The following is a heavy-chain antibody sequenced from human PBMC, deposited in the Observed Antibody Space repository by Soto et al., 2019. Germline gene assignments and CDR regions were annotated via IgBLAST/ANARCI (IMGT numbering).Heavy chain of an antibody. Sequence: QMHLVQSGPEVKKPGTSVKVSCKASGFTFTTSAVQWVRQARGQRLEWIGWILVSSGNTNYAQKFQERVTITRDMSTSTAYMELSSLRSEDTAVYYCAAVPYYYDSSGYYFDYWGQGTLVTVSS. CDR2: ILVSSGNT. V-gene: IGHV1-58*01. CDR1: GFTFTTSA. D-gene: IGHD3-22*01. J-gene: IGHJ4*02. CDR3: AAVPYYYDSSGYYFDY.